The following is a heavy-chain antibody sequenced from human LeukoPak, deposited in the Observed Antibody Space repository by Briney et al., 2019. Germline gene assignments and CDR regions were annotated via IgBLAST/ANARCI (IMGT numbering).Heavy chain of an antibody. CDR1: GGSISSSSYY. J-gene: IGHJ6*03. D-gene: IGHD3-22*01. CDR3: ASLTYYYDSSGYYSPQYYYYYYYMDV. Sequence: PSETLSLTCTVSGGSISSSSYYWGWIRQPPGKGLEWIGSIYYSGSTYYNPSLKSRVTISVDTSKNHFSMKLSSVTAADTAVYYCASLTYYYDSSGYYSPQYYYYYYYMDVWGKGTTVTVSS. V-gene: IGHV4-39*01. CDR2: IYYSGST.